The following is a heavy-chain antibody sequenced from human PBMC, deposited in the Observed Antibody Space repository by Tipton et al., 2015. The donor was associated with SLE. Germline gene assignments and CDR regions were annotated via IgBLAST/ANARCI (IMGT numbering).Heavy chain of an antibody. V-gene: IGHV4-38-2*02. CDR2: IYHSGST. J-gene: IGHJ5*02. CDR3: ARDETMVRGVDP. D-gene: IGHD3-10*01. Sequence: TLSLTCAVYGGSFSGYYWGWIRQPPGKGLEWIGSIYHSGSTYYNPSLKSRVTISVDTSKNQFSLKLSSVTAADTAVYYCARDETMVRGVDPWGQGTLVTVSS. CDR1: GGSFSGYY.